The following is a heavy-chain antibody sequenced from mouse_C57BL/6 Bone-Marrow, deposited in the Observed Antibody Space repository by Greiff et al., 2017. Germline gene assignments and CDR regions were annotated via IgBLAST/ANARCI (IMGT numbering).Heavy chain of an antibody. J-gene: IGHJ1*03. CDR1: GYTFTSYG. CDR3: ARCDYYYGSCYEYIDV. CDR2: IYPRSGNT. D-gene: IGHD1-1*01. V-gene: IGHV1-81*01. Sequence: QVQLQQSGAELARPGASVKLSCKASGYTFTSYGISWVKQRTGQGLEWIGEIYPRSGNTYYNEKFKGKATLTADKSSSTAYMELSSLTSENAAVYFCARCDYYYGSCYEYIDVWGTGTSVTVSS.